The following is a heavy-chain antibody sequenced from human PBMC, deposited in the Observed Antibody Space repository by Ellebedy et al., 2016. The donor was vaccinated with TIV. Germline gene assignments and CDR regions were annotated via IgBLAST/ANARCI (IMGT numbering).Heavy chain of an antibody. V-gene: IGHV4-31*03. D-gene: IGHD4-17*01. CDR1: GGSISSGGYY. CDR2: IYYSGST. Sequence: SETLSLXXTVSGGSISSGGYYWSWIRQHPGKGLEWIGYIYYSGSTYYNPSLKSRVTISVDTSKNQFSLKLSSVTAADTAVYYCARVYRLRRYWYFDLWGRGTLVTVSS. CDR3: ARVYRLRRYWYFDL. J-gene: IGHJ2*01.